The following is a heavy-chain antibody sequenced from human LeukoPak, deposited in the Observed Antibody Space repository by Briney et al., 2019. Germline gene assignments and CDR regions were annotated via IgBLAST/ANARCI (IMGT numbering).Heavy chain of an antibody. CDR1: GFSLSNYS. J-gene: IGHJ4*02. D-gene: IGHD3-22*01. Sequence: GGSLRLSCAASGFSLSNYSMNWVRQAPGKGLERVSSISSSSTYIYYADSVKGRFTISRDNSKNTLYLQMNSLRAEDTAVYYCAKKGYYDGSGYYMYYFDHWGQGTLVTVSS. CDR2: ISSSSTYI. V-gene: IGHV3-21*04. CDR3: AKKGYYDGSGYYMYYFDH.